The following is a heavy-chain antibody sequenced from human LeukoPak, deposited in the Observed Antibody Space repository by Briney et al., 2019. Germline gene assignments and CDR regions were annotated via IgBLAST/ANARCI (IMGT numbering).Heavy chain of an antibody. CDR1: GFTFNNAW. Sequence: GGSLRLSFAASGFTFNNAWMSWVRQAPGKGLEWVGRIKSKADGETTDYAAPVKGRSTMSRDDSKATLFLYMNSLKAEDTAVYYCTTDLGLTMIRGVIVYWGQGALVTVSS. CDR3: TTDLGLTMIRGVIVY. V-gene: IGHV3-15*01. J-gene: IGHJ4*02. D-gene: IGHD3-10*01. CDR2: IKSKADGETT.